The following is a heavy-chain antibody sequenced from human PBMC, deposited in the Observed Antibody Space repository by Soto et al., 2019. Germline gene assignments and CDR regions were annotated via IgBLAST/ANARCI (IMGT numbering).Heavy chain of an antibody. D-gene: IGHD1-26*01. V-gene: IGHV4-30-2*01. J-gene: IGHJ4*02. CDR2: INHLETT. CDR1: GASITFGGYS. CDR3: ARGGGSDSFDY. Sequence: SETLSLTCTVSGASITFGGYSWSWIRQTPGKGLGWIGYINHLETTFYNPSFESRLTLSIDRAKNQFSLKLHSMSAADRAVYFCARGGGSDSFDYWGQGILVTVSS.